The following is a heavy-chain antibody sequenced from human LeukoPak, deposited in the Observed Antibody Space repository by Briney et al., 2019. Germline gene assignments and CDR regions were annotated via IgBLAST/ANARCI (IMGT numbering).Heavy chain of an antibody. CDR1: GGSNSSSNW. Sequence: PSETLSLTCAVSGGSNSSSNWWRWVRQPPGKGLEWIGEIYHSGSTNYNPSFKSRVTISVDKSKNQFSLKLSSVTAADTAVYYCARDLSSFDAFDIWGQGTMVTVSS. CDR2: IYHSGST. CDR3: ARDLSSFDAFDI. J-gene: IGHJ3*02. D-gene: IGHD6-13*01. V-gene: IGHV4-4*02.